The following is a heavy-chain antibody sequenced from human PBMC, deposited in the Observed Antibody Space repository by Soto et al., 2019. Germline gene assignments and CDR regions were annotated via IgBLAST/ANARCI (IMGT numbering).Heavy chain of an antibody. CDR2: IYYSGST. V-gene: IGHV4-59*08. CDR3: ARHAGPGIAAAGDY. J-gene: IGHJ4*02. D-gene: IGHD6-13*01. Sequence: SETLSLTCTVSGGSISSYYWSWIRQPPGKGLEWIGYIYYSGSTNYNPSLKSRVTISVDTSKNQFSLKLSSVTAADTAVYYCARHAGPGIAAAGDYWGQGTLVTVSS. CDR1: GGSISSYY.